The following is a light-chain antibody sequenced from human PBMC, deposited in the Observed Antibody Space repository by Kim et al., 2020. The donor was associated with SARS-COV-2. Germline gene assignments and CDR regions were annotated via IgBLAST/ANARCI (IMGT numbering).Light chain of an antibody. V-gene: IGKV1-12*01. CDR2: DAS. CDR3: QQTRSFPIT. CDR1: QDIGSW. Sequence: ASIGDRVTFTCRASQDIGSWLAWYQQKPGKAPKLLIYDASTLQDGAPSRFSGSGSVTDFTLTISSLQAEDFASYICQQTRSFPITFGQGTRLEIK. J-gene: IGKJ5*01.